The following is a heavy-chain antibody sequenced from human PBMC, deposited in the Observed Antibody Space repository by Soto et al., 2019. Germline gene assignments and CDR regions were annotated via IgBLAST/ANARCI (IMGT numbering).Heavy chain of an antibody. D-gene: IGHD6-19*01. J-gene: IGHJ4*02. CDR3: ARDRAVSARGSFDD. V-gene: IGHV4-4*02. CDR2: IYHSGST. CDR1: GGSVSSTNW. Sequence: QVQLQESGPGLVEPSGTLSLTCAVSGGSVSSTNWWSWVRQPPGKGLEWIGEIYHSGSTYYHPSLKSRITISVDKSKNQFSLRLSSVTAADTAVYFCARDRAVSARGSFDDWGQGTLVTVSS.